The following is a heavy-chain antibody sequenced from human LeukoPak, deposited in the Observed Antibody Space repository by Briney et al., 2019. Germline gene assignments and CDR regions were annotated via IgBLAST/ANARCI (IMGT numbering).Heavy chain of an antibody. Sequence: PSETLSLTCTVSGGSISSYYWSWIRQPAGKGLEWIGRIYTSGSTNYNPSLKSRVTISVDTSKNQFSLKLSSVTAADTAVYYCASSPDRGSLYSDWGQGTLVTVSS. CDR1: GGSISSYY. CDR2: IYTSGST. J-gene: IGHJ4*02. CDR3: ASSPDRGSLYSD. D-gene: IGHD6-13*01. V-gene: IGHV4-4*07.